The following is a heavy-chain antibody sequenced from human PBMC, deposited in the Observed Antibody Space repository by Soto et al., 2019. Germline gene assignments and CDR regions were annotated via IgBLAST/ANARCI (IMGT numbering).Heavy chain of an antibody. V-gene: IGHV1-3*01. J-gene: IGHJ5*02. CDR3: AIEGVVPAAMRGWFDP. Sequence: QVQLVQSGAEVKKPGASVKVSCKASGYTFTSYAMHWVRQAPGQRLEWMGWINAGNGNTKYSQKFQGRVTITRDTSASTAYMELSSLRSEDTAVYYCAIEGVVPAAMRGWFDPWGQGTLVTVSS. CDR2: INAGNGNT. D-gene: IGHD2-2*01. CDR1: GYTFTSYA.